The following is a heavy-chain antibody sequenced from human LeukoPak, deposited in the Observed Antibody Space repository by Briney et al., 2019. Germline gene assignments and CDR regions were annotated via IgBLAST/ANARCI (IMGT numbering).Heavy chain of an antibody. D-gene: IGHD6-19*01. CDR1: GGSFSGYY. CDR3: ARATSYSSGWQTYDYFDY. V-gene: IGHV4-59*10. CDR2: IYTAGST. Sequence: SETLSLTCAVYGGSFSGYYWSWIRQPAGKGLEWIGRIYTAGSTNYNPSLRSRVTMSVDTSKNQFSLRLSSVTAADTAVYYCARATSYSSGWQTYDYFDYWGQGTLVTVSP. J-gene: IGHJ4*02.